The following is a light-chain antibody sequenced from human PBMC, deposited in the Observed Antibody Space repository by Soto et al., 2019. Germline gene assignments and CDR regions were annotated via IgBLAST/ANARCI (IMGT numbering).Light chain of an antibody. J-gene: IGKJ1*01. CDR3: QKYNSAPWT. Sequence: DIQMTQSPSSLSASIGDRVTITCRASQGISNYLAWYQQKPGKVPKLLIFAASTLQSGVPSRFSGSGSGTDFTLTISSLQHEDVATYYCQKYNSAPWTFGQGTKVEIK. CDR1: QGISNY. CDR2: AAS. V-gene: IGKV1-27*01.